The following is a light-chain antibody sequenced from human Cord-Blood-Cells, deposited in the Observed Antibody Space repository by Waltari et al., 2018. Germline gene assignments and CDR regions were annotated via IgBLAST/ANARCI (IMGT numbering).Light chain of an antibody. Sequence: SYELTQPPSVSVSPGQPATTTCSVDKLGDKYVCWYQQKPGQSPVLVIYQDSKRPSGIPERFSGSNSGNTATLTISGTQAMDEADYYCQAWDSSLVVFGGGTKLTVL. J-gene: IGLJ2*01. V-gene: IGLV3-1*01. CDR2: QDS. CDR1: KLGDKY. CDR3: QAWDSSLVV.